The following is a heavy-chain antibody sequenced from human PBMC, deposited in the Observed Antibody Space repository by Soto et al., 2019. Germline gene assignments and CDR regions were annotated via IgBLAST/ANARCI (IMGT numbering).Heavy chain of an antibody. CDR1: GGSISSYY. J-gene: IGHJ6*03. CDR3: ARQGASLKPYYYYYMDV. Sequence: QVQLQESGPGLVKPSETLSLTCTVSGGSISSYYWSWIRQPPGKGLEWIGYIYYSGSTNYNPSLKSRVTISVDTSKNQFSLKLSSVTAADTAVYYCARQGASLKPYYYYYMDVWGKGTTVTVSS. CDR2: IYYSGST. D-gene: IGHD3-16*01. V-gene: IGHV4-59*08.